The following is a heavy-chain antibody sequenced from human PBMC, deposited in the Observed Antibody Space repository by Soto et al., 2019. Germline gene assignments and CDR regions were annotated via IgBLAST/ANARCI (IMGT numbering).Heavy chain of an antibody. V-gene: IGHV3-23*01. CDR2: ISGSGGST. Sequence: GGSLRLSCAASGFPFSSYAMSWVRQAPGKGLEWVSAISGSGGSTYYADSVKGRFTISRDNSKNTLYLQMNSLRAEDTAVYYCAKGEALERTMDVWGKGTTVTVSS. CDR1: GFPFSSYA. CDR3: AKGEALERTMDV. D-gene: IGHD1-1*01. J-gene: IGHJ6*03.